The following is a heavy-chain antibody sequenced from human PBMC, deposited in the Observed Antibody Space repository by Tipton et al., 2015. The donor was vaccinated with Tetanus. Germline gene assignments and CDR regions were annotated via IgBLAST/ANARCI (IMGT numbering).Heavy chain of an antibody. CDR1: GGSFTGYS. J-gene: IGHJ6*02. D-gene: IGHD3-10*01. CDR2: VNHRGST. V-gene: IGHV4-34*01. Sequence: TLSLTCAISGGSFTGYSWGWIRQPPGKGLEWIGEVNHRGSTNYNPSLKSRVTISEDTSKNEFSLKLTSVTDAGTAVYYCARERVLVRSYYCCYFGMDVWGQGTTVTVSS. CDR3: ARERVLVRSYYCCYFGMDV.